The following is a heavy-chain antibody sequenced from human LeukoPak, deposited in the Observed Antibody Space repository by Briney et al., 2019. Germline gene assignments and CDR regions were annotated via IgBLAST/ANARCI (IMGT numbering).Heavy chain of an antibody. Sequence: HSGGSLRLSCTASGFSFTSYSMNWVRQAPGKGLEWVATMTRSSAIFYADSVKGRFTISRDNAKNSVYLQMNSLRDEDTAVYSCARAQTMFWEFDGFDIWGRGTTVTVSS. J-gene: IGHJ3*02. D-gene: IGHD3-10*02. CDR2: MTRSSAI. CDR1: GFSFTSYS. V-gene: IGHV3-48*02. CDR3: ARAQTMFWEFDGFDI.